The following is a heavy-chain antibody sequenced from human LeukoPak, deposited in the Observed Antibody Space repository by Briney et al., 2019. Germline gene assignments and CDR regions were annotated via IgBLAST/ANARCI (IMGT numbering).Heavy chain of an antibody. J-gene: IGHJ2*01. Sequence: GGSLRLSCVASGFSFSSYSMNWVRQAPGKGLEWVSSISSSSSYIYYADSVKGRFTISRDNSKNTLYLQMNSLRAEDTAVYYCAKGPSTVPEWYFDLWGRGTLVTVSS. CDR1: GFSFSSYS. CDR2: ISSSSSYI. V-gene: IGHV3-21*04. D-gene: IGHD4-17*01. CDR3: AKGPSTVPEWYFDL.